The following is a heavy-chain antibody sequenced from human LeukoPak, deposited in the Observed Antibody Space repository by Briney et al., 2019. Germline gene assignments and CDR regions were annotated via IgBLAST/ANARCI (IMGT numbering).Heavy chain of an antibody. Sequence: GGSLRLSCAASGFTFNIYGMSWVRQAAGKGLEWVSTISGGVGSTYYADSVKGRFTISRDNSKNTLYLQMNSLRADDTAVYYCAKRYTAYDYGAFDIWGQGTMVTVSS. V-gene: IGHV3-23*01. CDR2: ISGGVGST. CDR3: AKRYTAYDYGAFDI. J-gene: IGHJ3*02. CDR1: GFTFNIYG. D-gene: IGHD5-12*01.